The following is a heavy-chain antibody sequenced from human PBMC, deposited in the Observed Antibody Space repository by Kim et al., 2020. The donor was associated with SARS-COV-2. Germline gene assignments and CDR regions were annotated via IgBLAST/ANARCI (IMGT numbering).Heavy chain of an antibody. CDR1: VESLSGYF. CDR2: ITHGGST. CDR3: ARRRFYGDRSNWYFDL. D-gene: IGHD4-17*01. V-gene: IGHV4-34*01. Sequence: SETLSLTCAVYVESLSGYFWSWIRQPPGEGLEWIGEITHGGSTNYNPSLRSRLTMSLDTSKNQFSLMLRSVTAADTAVYYCARRRFYGDRSNWYFDLWGRGNMVTVSS. J-gene: IGHJ2*01.